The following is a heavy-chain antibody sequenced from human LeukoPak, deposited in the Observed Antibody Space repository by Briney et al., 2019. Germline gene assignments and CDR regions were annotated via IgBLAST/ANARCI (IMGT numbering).Heavy chain of an antibody. V-gene: IGHV3-20*04. J-gene: IGHJ2*01. D-gene: IGHD4-17*01. Sequence: PGGSLRLSCAASGFTFDDYGMNWVRQAPGKGLEWVSGINWNGGSTGYADSVKGRFTISRDNAKNSLYLQMNSLRAEDTALYYCARGLRATVTLFGWYFDLWGRGTLVTVSS. CDR1: GFTFDDYG. CDR3: ARGLRATVTLFGWYFDL. CDR2: INWNGGST.